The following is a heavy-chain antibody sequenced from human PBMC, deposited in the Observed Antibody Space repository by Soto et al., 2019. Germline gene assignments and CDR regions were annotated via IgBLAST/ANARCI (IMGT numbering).Heavy chain of an antibody. CDR3: ASDLYSGTSDY. V-gene: IGHV3-7*05. J-gene: IGHJ4*02. D-gene: IGHD1-26*01. CDR1: GLSFSTYW. Sequence: EVQLVESGGGLVQPGGSLRLSCAASGLSFSTYWMNWVRQAPGKGLEWVANIDHDGGTRGYVASVKGRFTISRDNAKNSLYLQMNSLGVDDTALYYCASDLYSGTSDYWGQGTLVTVSS. CDR2: IDHDGGTR.